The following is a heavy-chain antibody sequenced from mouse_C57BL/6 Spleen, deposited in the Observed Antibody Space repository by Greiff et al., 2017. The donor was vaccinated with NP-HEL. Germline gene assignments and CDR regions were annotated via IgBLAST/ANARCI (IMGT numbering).Heavy chain of an antibody. J-gene: IGHJ2*01. Sequence: VQLQQSGAELVRPGSSVKLSCKASGYTFTSYWMQWVKQRPIQGLEWIGNIDPSDSETHYNQKFKDKATLTVDKSSSTAYMQLSSLTSEDSAVYYCARWWDYYVSSSFDCWGQGTTLTVSS. V-gene: IGHV1-52*01. D-gene: IGHD1-1*01. CDR1: GYTFTSYW. CDR2: IDPSDSET. CDR3: ARWWDYYVSSSFDC.